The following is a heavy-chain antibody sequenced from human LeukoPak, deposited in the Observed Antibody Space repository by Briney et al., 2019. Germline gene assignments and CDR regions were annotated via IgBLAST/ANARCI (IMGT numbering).Heavy chain of an antibody. CDR2: ISGSDGSS. CDR3: AKSLGVGGYTRYKGFDQ. V-gene: IGHV3-23*01. D-gene: IGHD1-1*01. J-gene: IGHJ4*02. Sequence: GGALRLSCAASGFTFNSFAIYWVRQAPGKGLEWVSSISGSDGSSHYADFVKGRFTISRDNSKNTLHLQMNSLRAEDTAVHYCAKSLGVGGYTRYKGFDQWGQGTVVTVSS. CDR1: GFTFNSFA.